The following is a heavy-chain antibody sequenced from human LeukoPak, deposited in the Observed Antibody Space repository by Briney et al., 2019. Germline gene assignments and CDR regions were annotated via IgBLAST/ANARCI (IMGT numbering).Heavy chain of an antibody. V-gene: IGHV3-30*02. D-gene: IGHD5-18*01. CDR2: IRYDGSNR. CDR3: AKGDKPVIAMVKFDY. CDR1: GFTFSNYA. J-gene: IGHJ4*02. Sequence: PGGSLRLSCAASGFTFSNYAMHRVRQAPGKGREWVGFIRYDGSNRYYADSVKGRFTISRDNSKNTLYMQMNSLRAEDTAVYYCAKGDKPVIAMVKFDYWGQGTLVTVSS.